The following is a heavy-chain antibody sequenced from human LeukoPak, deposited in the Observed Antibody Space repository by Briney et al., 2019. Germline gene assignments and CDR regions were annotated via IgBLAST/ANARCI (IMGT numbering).Heavy chain of an antibody. D-gene: IGHD4-17*01. CDR3: ARGGVTTEDDAFDI. CDR2: ISSSGSTI. CDR1: GFTLSDYY. V-gene: IGHV3-11*01. Sequence: PGGSLRLSCAASGFTLSDYYMSWIRQAPGKGLEWVSYISSSGSTIYYADSVKGRFTISRDNAKNSLYPQMNSLRAEDTAVYYCARGGVTTEDDAFDIWGQGTMVTVSS. J-gene: IGHJ3*02.